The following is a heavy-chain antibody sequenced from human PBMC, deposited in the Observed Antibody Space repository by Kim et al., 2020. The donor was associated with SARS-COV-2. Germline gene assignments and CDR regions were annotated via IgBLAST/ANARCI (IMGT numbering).Heavy chain of an antibody. Sequence: GGSLRLSCAASGFNFRDYSMNWVRQAPGKGLEWVSYISSSTSTIYYADSVKGRFTISRDNAKNSLYLQMNSLRDEDTAVYYCARQLWFGELFFDYWAREPWSPSPQ. CDR2: ISSSTSTI. CDR3: ARQLWFGELFFDY. V-gene: IGHV3-48*02. J-gene: IGHJ4*02. D-gene: IGHD3-10*01. CDR1: GFNFRDYS.